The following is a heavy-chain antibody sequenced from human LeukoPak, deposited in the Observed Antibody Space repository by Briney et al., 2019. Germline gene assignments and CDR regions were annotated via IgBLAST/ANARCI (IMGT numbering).Heavy chain of an antibody. Sequence: GGSLRLSCAASGFTFSSYAVHWVRQAPGKGLECVAVISHDGSKKYYADFVKGRFTISRDNSKNTLYLHMNSLIPEDTAVYFCAKDWKFYYVSGSFFPDNWGQGTLVTVSS. V-gene: IGHV3-30-3*01. CDR1: GFTFSSYA. J-gene: IGHJ4*02. CDR2: ISHDGSKK. CDR3: AKDWKFYYVSGSFFPDN. D-gene: IGHD3-10*01.